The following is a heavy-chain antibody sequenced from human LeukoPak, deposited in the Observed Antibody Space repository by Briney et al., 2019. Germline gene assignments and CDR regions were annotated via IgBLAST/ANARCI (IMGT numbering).Heavy chain of an antibody. J-gene: IGHJ4*02. CDR3: AKDSSTKSGDYDYFDN. CDR2: ISDNGGST. Sequence: GGSLRVSCAASGFTFTSYAMSWVRQAPGKGLEWVSAISDNGGSTYYADSVKGRFTLSRDNSKNTLYLQMNSLRADDTAIYYCAKDSSTKSGDYDYFDNWGQGTLVTVSS. D-gene: IGHD2-2*01. V-gene: IGHV3-23*01. CDR1: GFTFTSYA.